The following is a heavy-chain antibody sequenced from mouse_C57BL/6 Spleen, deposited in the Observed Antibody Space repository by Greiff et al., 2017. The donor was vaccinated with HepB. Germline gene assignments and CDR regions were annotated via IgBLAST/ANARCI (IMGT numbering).Heavy chain of an antibody. Sequence: EVQLQQSGPELVKPGASVKMSCKASGYTFTDYNMHWVKQSHGKSLEWIGYINPNNGGTSYNQKFKGKATLTVNKSSSTAYMELRSLTSEDSAVYYCAPIYYYGSSHFDYWGQGTTLTVSS. CDR1: GYTFTDYN. J-gene: IGHJ2*01. CDR2: INPNNGGT. D-gene: IGHD1-1*01. CDR3: APIYYYGSSHFDY. V-gene: IGHV1-22*01.